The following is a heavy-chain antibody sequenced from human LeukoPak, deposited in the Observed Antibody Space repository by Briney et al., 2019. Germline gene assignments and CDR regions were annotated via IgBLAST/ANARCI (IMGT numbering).Heavy chain of an antibody. Sequence: SETLSLTCTVSGGSISSHYWSWIRQPPGKGLEWIGYIYYSGSTNYNPSLKSRVTISVDTSKNQFSLKLSSVTAADTAVYYCARLAYCGGDCFLFDYWGQGTLVTLSS. J-gene: IGHJ4*02. D-gene: IGHD2-21*02. CDR3: ARLAYCGGDCFLFDY. CDR2: IYYSGST. CDR1: GGSISSHY. V-gene: IGHV4-59*11.